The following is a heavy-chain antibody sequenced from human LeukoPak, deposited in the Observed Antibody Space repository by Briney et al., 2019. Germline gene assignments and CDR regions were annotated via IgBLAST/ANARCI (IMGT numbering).Heavy chain of an antibody. CDR1: GNSISSGDNC. Sequence: SETLSLTCTVSGNSISSGDNCWSWIRQPAGKGLEWIGRIYTSGSTNYNPSLKSRVTISGDTSKNQFSLRLSSVTAADTAVYYCARASYSYDINGWVPFDYWGQGTLVTVSS. D-gene: IGHD3-22*01. J-gene: IGHJ4*02. CDR2: IYTSGST. V-gene: IGHV4-61*02. CDR3: ARASYSYDINGWVPFDY.